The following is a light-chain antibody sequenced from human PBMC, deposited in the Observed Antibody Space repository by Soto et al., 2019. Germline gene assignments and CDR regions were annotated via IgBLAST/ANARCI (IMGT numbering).Light chain of an antibody. CDR2: GNS. J-gene: IGLJ3*02. CDR1: SSNIGEGYD. V-gene: IGLV1-40*01. CDR3: QSYDSSLSGWV. Sequence: QSVLTQPPSVSGAPGQRVTISCTGSSSNIGEGYDVHWDQQLPGTAPKLLIYGNSNRPSGIPDRFSGSKSGTSASLAITGLQAEDEADYYCQSYDSSLSGWVFGGGTKLTVL.